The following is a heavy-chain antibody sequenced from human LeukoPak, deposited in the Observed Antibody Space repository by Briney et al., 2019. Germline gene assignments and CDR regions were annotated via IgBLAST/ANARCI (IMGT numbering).Heavy chain of an antibody. V-gene: IGHV6-1*01. D-gene: IGHD3-9*01. J-gene: IGHJ4*02. CDR3: ASNYDRARFDY. Sequence: SPTLSLTFAISGASVSINSAGWNWVRQSQSRGIEWLGSTYYRYKGNNDYEVSVKSRITINPDTSKNQFSLQLNSVTPEDTAVYYCASNYDRARFDYWGQGTLVTVSS. CDR2: TYYRYKGNN. CDR1: GASVSINSAG.